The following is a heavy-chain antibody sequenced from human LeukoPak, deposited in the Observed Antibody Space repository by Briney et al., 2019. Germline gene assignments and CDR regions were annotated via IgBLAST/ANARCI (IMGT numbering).Heavy chain of an antibody. Sequence: GGSLRLSCAASGFTFSRNWMSWVRQAPGRGLEWVANIKQDGSDKYYVDSVKGRFTISRDNAKTSLFLQMNSLRAEDTAVYYCAREVYGDNYFDYWGQGALVTVAS. CDR3: AREVYGDNYFDY. J-gene: IGHJ4*02. CDR2: IKQDGSDK. CDR1: GFTFSRNW. V-gene: IGHV3-7*05. D-gene: IGHD4-17*01.